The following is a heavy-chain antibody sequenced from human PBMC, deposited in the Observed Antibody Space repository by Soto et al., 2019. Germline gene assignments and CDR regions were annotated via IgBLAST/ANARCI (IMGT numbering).Heavy chain of an antibody. Sequence: EVQLVESGGGLVQPGGSLRLSCAASGFTFSSYWMHWVRQAPGKGLVWVSRFNSDGSSTSYADSVKGRFTISRDNAKNTLYLQMNSLRAEDTAVYYCARDTGSYGSPYNWFDPWGQGTLVTVSS. CDR3: ARDTGSYGSPYNWFDP. CDR2: FNSDGSST. V-gene: IGHV3-74*01. J-gene: IGHJ5*02. D-gene: IGHD5-18*01. CDR1: GFTFSSYW.